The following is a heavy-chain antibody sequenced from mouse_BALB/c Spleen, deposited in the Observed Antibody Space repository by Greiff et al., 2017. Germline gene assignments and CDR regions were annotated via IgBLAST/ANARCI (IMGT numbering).Heavy chain of an antibody. D-gene: IGHD1-2*01. J-gene: IGHJ4*01. CDR1: GFTFTDYY. Sequence: EVNLVESGGGLVQPGGSLRLSCATSGFTFTDYYMSWVRQPPGKALEWLGFIRNKANGYTTEYSASVKGRFTISRDNSQSILYLQMNTLRAEDSATYYCALTTASYYYAMDYWGQGTSVTVSS. V-gene: IGHV7-3*02. CDR3: ALTTASYYYAMDY. CDR2: IRNKANGYTT.